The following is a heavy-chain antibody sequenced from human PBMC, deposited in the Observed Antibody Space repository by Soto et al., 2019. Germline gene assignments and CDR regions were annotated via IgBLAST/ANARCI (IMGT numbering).Heavy chain of an antibody. CDR3: ARNLYSTGDFDH. V-gene: IGHV1-8*02. CDR1: GYTFTDYD. D-gene: IGHD3-10*01. Sequence: QVQLMQSGAEVRKPGASVKVSCRASGYTFTDYDINWVRQATGQGLEWLGWMTPNSGNTGYALKFQGRVTLTRDNSRSTAYMELSSLTSEDTAVYYCARNLYSTGDFDHWGQGTLVTVSS. CDR2: MTPNSGNT. J-gene: IGHJ5*02.